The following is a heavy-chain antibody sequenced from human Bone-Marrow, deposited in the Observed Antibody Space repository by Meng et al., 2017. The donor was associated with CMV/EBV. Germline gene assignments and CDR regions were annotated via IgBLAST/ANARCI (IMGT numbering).Heavy chain of an antibody. V-gene: IGHV1-8*01. Sequence: CRASGYTFTTYDINWVRLAAGQGLEWMGWMNPNSGDTGYAQKFQGRVTMTRNTSINTTYMELSTLRPEDTAVYYCARGLGSGTTENYWGQGTLVTVSS. D-gene: IGHD3-3*01. CDR1: GYTFTTYD. J-gene: IGHJ4*02. CDR2: MNPNSGDT. CDR3: ARGLGSGTTENY.